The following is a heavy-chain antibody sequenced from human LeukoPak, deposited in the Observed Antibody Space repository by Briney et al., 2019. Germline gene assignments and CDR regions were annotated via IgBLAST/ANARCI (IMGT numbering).Heavy chain of an antibody. Sequence: SETLSLTCTVSAGSISNYYWSWIRQPAGKGLEWIGRISYRGSTNYNPSLKSRVTMSIDTSKNQFSLKLSSVTAADTAVYYCARTPIYYYDSSGYYNWGQGTLVTVSS. D-gene: IGHD3-22*01. CDR1: AGSISNYY. CDR3: ARTPIYYYDSSGYYN. J-gene: IGHJ4*02. CDR2: ISYRGST. V-gene: IGHV4-4*07.